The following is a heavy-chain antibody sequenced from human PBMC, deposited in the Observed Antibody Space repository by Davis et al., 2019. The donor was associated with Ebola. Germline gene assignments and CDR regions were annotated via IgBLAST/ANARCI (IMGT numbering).Heavy chain of an antibody. D-gene: IGHD4-11*01. CDR2: ISAYNGNT. V-gene: IGHV1-18*01. CDR3: ARDQATVTTSYFDY. Sequence: ASVKVSCKASGYTFTSYAMHWVRQAPGQRLEWMGWISAYNGNTNYAQKLQGRVTMTTDTSTSTVYMELSSLRSEDTAVYYCARDQATVTTSYFDYWGQGTLVTVSS. CDR1: GYTFTSYA. J-gene: IGHJ4*02.